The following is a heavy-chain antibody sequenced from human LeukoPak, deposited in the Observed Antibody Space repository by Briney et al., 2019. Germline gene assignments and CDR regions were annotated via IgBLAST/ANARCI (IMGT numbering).Heavy chain of an antibody. D-gene: IGHD3-10*01. CDR2: ISGSGCST. CDR3: AKMVRGVMGVFDY. Sequence: GGSLRLFCAASGFTFSRYAMRWVRQAPGKGLEWLSDISGSGCSTYYADSAKGRFTISRDNSKNTLYLQMNSLRAEDTAVYYCAKMVRGVMGVFDYWGQGTLVTVSS. J-gene: IGHJ4*02. CDR1: GFTFSRYA. V-gene: IGHV3-23*01.